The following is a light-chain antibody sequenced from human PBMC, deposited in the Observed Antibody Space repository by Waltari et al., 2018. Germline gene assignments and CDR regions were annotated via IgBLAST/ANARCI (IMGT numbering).Light chain of an antibody. CDR2: KAS. CDR3: QQYNSYPWT. CDR1: PGLGSW. J-gene: IGKJ2*02. V-gene: IGKV1-5*03. Sequence: DIQMTQSPSTLSASVGDRVTITCRASPGLGSWLAWFQQKPGKAPDLLIYKASKLESGVPSRFSGSGYGREFTLTITSLQAENSATYYCQQYNSYPWTFGQGTKLEIK.